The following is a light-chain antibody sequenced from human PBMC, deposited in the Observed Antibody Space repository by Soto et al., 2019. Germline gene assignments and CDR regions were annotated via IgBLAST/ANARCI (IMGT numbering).Light chain of an antibody. J-gene: IGKJ1*01. CDR3: HPYNHWPRT. V-gene: IGKV3-15*01. Sequence: EIVMTQSPATLSVSPGERATLSCRASQSVSSNLAWYQQTPGQAPRLLIYDASTRATGIPARFSGSGSGTEFTLTIRSLQSEDFAVYCFHPYNHWPRTFGPGTKVEIK. CDR2: DAS. CDR1: QSVSSN.